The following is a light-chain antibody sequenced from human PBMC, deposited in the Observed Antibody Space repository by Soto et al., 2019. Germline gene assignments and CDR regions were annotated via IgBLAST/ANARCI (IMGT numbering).Light chain of an antibody. Sequence: DIQMTQSPSSMSASVGDRVTIACRASQGIRSDLGWYQQKPGKAPKRLIYAASSLQSGVPSRFSGSGSGTEFTLTISSLQPEDFATYYCLHHNTYPPYTFGQGTKLEIK. CDR1: QGIRSD. CDR3: LHHNTYPPYT. CDR2: AAS. V-gene: IGKV1-17*01. J-gene: IGKJ2*01.